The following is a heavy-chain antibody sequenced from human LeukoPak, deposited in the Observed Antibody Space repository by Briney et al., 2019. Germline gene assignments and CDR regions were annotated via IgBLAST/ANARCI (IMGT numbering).Heavy chain of an antibody. D-gene: IGHD2-15*01. CDR1: GGTFSSYA. CDR2: IIPILGIA. V-gene: IGHV1-69*04. J-gene: IGHJ3*02. CDR3: AGDCSGGSCYPSLYAFDI. Sequence: GASVKVSCRASGGTFSSYAISWVRQAPGQGLEWMGRIIPILGIANYAQKFQGRVTITADKSTSTAYMELSSLRSEDTAVYYCAGDCSGGSCYPSLYAFDIWGQGTMVTVSS.